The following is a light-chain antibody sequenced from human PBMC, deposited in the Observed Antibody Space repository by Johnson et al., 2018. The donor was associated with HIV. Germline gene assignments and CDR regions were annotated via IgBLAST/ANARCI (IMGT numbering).Light chain of an antibody. J-gene: IGLJ1*01. V-gene: IGLV1-51*02. Sequence: QSVLTQPPSVSAAPGQKVSISCSGSSSNIGDNYVSWYQQVPGTAPKLLIYEDNKRPSGIPDRFSGSKSGTSATLAITGLQTGDEADDYCETWDNSLHRGHVFGTGTKVTVL. CDR3: ETWDNSLHRGHV. CDR2: EDN. CDR1: SSNIGDNY.